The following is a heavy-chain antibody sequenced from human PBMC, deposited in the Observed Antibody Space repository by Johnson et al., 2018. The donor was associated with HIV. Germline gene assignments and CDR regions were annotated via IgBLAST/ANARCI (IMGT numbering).Heavy chain of an antibody. CDR2: ISYDGSNK. CDR1: GFTFSSYA. CDR3: TICITMIVVVTTDAFDI. V-gene: IGHV3-30*04. D-gene: IGHD3-22*01. J-gene: IGHJ3*02. Sequence: QMQLVESGGGVVQPGRSLRLSCAASGFTFSSYAMHWVRQAPGKGLEWVAVISYDGSNKYYADSVKGRFTISRDNSKNTLYLQMNSLKTEDTAVYYCTICITMIVVVTTDAFDIWGQGTMVTVSS.